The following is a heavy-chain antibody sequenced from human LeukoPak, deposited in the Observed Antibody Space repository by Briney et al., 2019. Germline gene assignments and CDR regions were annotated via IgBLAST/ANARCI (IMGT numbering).Heavy chain of an antibody. CDR1: GGSISSYY. V-gene: IGHV4-59*01. D-gene: IGHD3-22*01. CDR2: IYYSGST. Sequence: SETLSLTCTVSGGSISSYYWSWIRQPPGKGLEWIGYIYYSGSTNYNPSLKSRVTISVDTSKNQFSLKLSSVTAEDTAVYYCAKSSITMMEGLFDYWGQGTLVTVSS. J-gene: IGHJ4*02. CDR3: AKSSITMMEGLFDY.